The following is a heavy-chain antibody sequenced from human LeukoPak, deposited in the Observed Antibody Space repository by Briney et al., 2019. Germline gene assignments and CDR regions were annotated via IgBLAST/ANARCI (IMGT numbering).Heavy chain of an antibody. CDR1: GDSISRSHYY. D-gene: IGHD3-3*01. CDR2: INHSGST. J-gene: IGHJ4*02. V-gene: IGHV4-39*07. Sequence: SETLSLTCSVSGDSISRSHYYWSWIRQPPGKGLEWIGEINHSGSTNYNPSLKSRVTISVDTSKNQFSLKLSSVTAADTAVYYCARGPRWHDFWSGYYRYYFDYWGQGTLVTVSS. CDR3: ARGPRWHDFWSGYYRYYFDY.